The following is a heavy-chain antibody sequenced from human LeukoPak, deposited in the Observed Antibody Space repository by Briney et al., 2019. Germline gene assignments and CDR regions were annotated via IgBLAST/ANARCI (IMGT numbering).Heavy chain of an antibody. CDR2: ISSSGSTI. CDR1: GFTFSDYY. V-gene: IGHV3-11*04. D-gene: IGHD2-2*01. J-gene: IGHJ3*02. CDR3: AKGLDCSSTSCYAFDI. Sequence: PGGSLRLSCAASGFTFSDYYMSWIRQAPGKGLEWVSYISSSGSTIYYADSVKGRFTISRDNAKNSLYLQMNSLRAEDTAVYYCAKGLDCSSTSCYAFDIWGQGTMVTVSS.